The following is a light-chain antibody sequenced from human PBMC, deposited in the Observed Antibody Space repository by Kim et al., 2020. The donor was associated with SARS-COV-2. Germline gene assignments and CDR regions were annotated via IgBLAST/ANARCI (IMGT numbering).Light chain of an antibody. J-gene: IGKJ1*01. CDR1: QSVLDSSTNKNF. CDR2: WAS. Sequence: DFVMTQSPDSLAVSLGERATINCKSSQSVLDSSTNKNFLVWYQQKPGQPPKMLIYWASTRESGVPERFSGSGSGTDFTLTISSLQAEDVAVYYCQQHYSSPPAFGQGTKVDIK. V-gene: IGKV4-1*01. CDR3: QQHYSSPPA.